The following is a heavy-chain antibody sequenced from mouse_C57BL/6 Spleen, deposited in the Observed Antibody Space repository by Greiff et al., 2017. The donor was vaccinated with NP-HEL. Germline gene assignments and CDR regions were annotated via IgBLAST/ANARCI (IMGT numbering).Heavy chain of an antibody. CDR1: GYTFTSYG. J-gene: IGHJ3*01. Sequence: QVQLQQSGAELARPGASVKLSCKASGYTFTSYGISWVKQRTGQGLEWIGEIYPRSGNTYYNEKFKGKATLTADKSSSTAYMQLSSLTSEDSAVYFCASALLGPLAYWGQGTLVTVSA. D-gene: IGHD2-10*02. V-gene: IGHV1-81*01. CDR2: IYPRSGNT. CDR3: ASALLGPLAY.